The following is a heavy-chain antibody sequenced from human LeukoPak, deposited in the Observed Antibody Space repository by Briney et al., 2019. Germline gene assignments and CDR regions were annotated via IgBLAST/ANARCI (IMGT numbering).Heavy chain of an antibody. CDR3: ARDLAYCSSSSCYYMDV. J-gene: IGHJ6*03. Sequence: PSETLSLTCTVSGGSISSYYWSWIRQPPGKGLEWIGYIYYSGSTNYNPSLKSRLTISVDTSKNQFSLKLSSVTAADTAVYYCARDLAYCSSSSCYYMDVWGKGTTVTVSS. CDR1: GGSISSYY. CDR2: IYYSGST. V-gene: IGHV4-59*01. D-gene: IGHD2-2*01.